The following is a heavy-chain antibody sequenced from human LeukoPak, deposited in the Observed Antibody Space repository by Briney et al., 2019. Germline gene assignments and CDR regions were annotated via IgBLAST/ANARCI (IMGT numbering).Heavy chain of an antibody. D-gene: IGHD1-26*01. Sequence: GGSLRLSCAVSGFTFSSYWMSWVRQAPGKGLEWVANIKQDGSEKYYVDSVKGRFTISRDNAKNSLYLQMNSLRAEDTAVYYCVRDPLGYSGSYGYFQYWGQGTLVTVSS. J-gene: IGHJ1*01. V-gene: IGHV3-7*01. CDR1: GFTFSSYW. CDR3: VRDPLGYSGSYGYFQY. CDR2: IKQDGSEK.